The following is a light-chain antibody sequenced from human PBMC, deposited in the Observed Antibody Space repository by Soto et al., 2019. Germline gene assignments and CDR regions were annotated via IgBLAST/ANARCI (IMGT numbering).Light chain of an antibody. CDR1: SSDIGAHNF. CDR2: EVI. J-gene: IGLJ1*01. V-gene: IGLV2-14*03. CDR3: NSYTTGNTFV. Sequence: QSVLTQPASVSGSPGQAITVSCSGTSSDIGAHNFVSWYQQHPGKAPKLIIYEVINRPSGVSDRFSGSKSGNTASLTISGLQSEEEADYYCNSYTTGNTFVFGSGTKVTVL.